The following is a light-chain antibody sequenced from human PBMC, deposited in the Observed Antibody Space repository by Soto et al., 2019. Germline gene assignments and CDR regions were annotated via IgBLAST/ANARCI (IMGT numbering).Light chain of an antibody. CDR2: AAS. CDR3: QHYNTYPIT. Sequence: DIQLTQSPSFLSASVGDRVTITCRASQGISSYLAWYQQEPGRAPKLLIYAASTLRGGVPSRFSGSGSGTEFTLTISSLQPEDFATYYCQHYNTYPITFGQGTRLEIK. V-gene: IGKV1-9*01. CDR1: QGISSY. J-gene: IGKJ5*01.